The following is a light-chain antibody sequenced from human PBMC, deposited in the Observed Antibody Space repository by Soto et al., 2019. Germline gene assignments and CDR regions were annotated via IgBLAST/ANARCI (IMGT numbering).Light chain of an antibody. J-gene: IGLJ1*01. Sequence: QSALTQPASVSVSPGLSITISCTGTSSDVGSYNLVSWYQQHPGKAPKLMIYEVSKRPSGVSNRFSGSKSGNTASLTISGLQAEDEADYYCCSYAGSSTYVFGTGTKVTVL. V-gene: IGLV2-23*02. CDR1: SSDVGSYNL. CDR3: CSYAGSSTYV. CDR2: EVS.